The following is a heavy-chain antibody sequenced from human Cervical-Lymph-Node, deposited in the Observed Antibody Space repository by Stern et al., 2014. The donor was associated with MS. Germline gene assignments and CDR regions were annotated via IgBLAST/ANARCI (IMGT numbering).Heavy chain of an antibody. J-gene: IGHJ4*02. D-gene: IGHD1-26*01. CDR1: GFTFSDYY. CDR2: ISSSSSYT. Sequence: VQLVESGGGLVKPGGSLRLSCAASGFTFSDYYMSWIRQAPGKGLEWVSYISSSSSYTNYADSVKGRFTISRDNAKNSLYLQMNSLRAEDTAVYYCARDRDMGATGFDYWGQGTLVTVSS. CDR3: ARDRDMGATGFDY. V-gene: IGHV3-11*06.